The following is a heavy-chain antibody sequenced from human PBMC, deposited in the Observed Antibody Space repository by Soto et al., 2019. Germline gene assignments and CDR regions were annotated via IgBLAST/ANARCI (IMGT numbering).Heavy chain of an antibody. Sequence: EVQLVESGGGLVQPGGSLRLSCEASGFTFRNYDMHWVRQGTGKGLEWVSGISAAGDPDYADSVVGRFTISRENAQNSFIPQMNSLRVGDTAVYYCARTDRYFYGLDVWGQGTTVIVSS. CDR2: ISAAGDP. CDR3: ARTDRYFYGLDV. J-gene: IGHJ6*02. V-gene: IGHV3-13*05. CDR1: GFTFRNYD.